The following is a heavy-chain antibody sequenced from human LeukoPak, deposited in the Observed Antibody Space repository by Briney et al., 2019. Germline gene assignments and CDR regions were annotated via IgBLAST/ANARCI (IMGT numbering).Heavy chain of an antibody. V-gene: IGHV4-59*01. J-gene: IGHJ6*03. CDR2: IYYSGST. D-gene: IGHD3-10*01. Sequence: NPSETLSLTCTVSGGSISSYYWSWIRQPPGKGPEWIGYIYYSGSTNYNPSLKSRVTISVDTSKNQFSLKLSSVTAADTAVYYCARGVKGYYGSGSYYGYYYMDVWGKGTTVTVSS. CDR1: GGSISSYY. CDR3: ARGVKGYYGSGSYYGYYYMDV.